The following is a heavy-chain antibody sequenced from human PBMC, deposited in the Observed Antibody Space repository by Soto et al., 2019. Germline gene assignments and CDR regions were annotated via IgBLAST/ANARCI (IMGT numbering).Heavy chain of an antibody. Sequence: PVGSLRLSCAASGFTFSSYTMHWVRQAPGKGLEWVGVITYDGSNQYYADSVKGRFTISRDNSRNMLFLQMNSLRPDDTAVYYCARAPSGSYPEFDYWGQGTLVTVSS. D-gene: IGHD1-26*01. CDR2: ITYDGSNQ. J-gene: IGHJ4*02. CDR3: ARAPSGSYPEFDY. V-gene: IGHV3-30-3*01. CDR1: GFTFSSYT.